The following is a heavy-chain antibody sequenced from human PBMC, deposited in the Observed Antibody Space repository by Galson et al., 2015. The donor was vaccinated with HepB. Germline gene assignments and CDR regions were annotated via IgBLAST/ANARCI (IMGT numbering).Heavy chain of an antibody. CDR1: GFTFSSYS. V-gene: IGHV3-21*01. Sequence: SLRLSCAASGFTFSSYSMNWVRQAPGKGLEWVSSISSSSSYIYYADSVKGRFTISRDNAKNSLYLQMNSLRAEDTAVYYCARGGRYYGSGSYRSFDYWGQGTLVTVSS. CDR3: ARGGRYYGSGSYRSFDY. D-gene: IGHD3-10*01. J-gene: IGHJ4*02. CDR2: ISSSSSYI.